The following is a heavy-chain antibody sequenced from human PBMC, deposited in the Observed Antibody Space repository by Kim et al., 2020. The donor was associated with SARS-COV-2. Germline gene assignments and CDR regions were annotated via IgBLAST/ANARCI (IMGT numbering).Heavy chain of an antibody. D-gene: IGHD2-21*02. J-gene: IGHJ5*02. CDR2: IYYSGST. CDR1: GGSVSSGSYY. V-gene: IGHV4-61*01. Sequence: SETLSLTCTVSGGSVSSGSYYWSWIRQPPGKGLEWIGYIYYSGSTNYNPSLKSRVTISVDTSKNQFSLKLSSVTAADTAVYYCARGPYCGGDCYPGWFDPWGQGTLVTVSS. CDR3: ARGPYCGGDCYPGWFDP.